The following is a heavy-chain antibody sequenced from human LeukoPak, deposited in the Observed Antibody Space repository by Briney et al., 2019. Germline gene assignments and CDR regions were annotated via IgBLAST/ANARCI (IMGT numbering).Heavy chain of an antibody. Sequence: SETLSLTCAVSGGSISSSNWWSWVRQPPGKGLEWIGEIYHSGSTNYNPSLKSRVTISVDKSKNQFSLKLSSVTAADTAVYYCARTSIAARRANAFDIWGQGTMVTVSS. CDR1: GGSISSSNW. D-gene: IGHD6-6*01. J-gene: IGHJ3*02. CDR3: ARTSIAARRANAFDI. V-gene: IGHV4-4*02. CDR2: IYHSGST.